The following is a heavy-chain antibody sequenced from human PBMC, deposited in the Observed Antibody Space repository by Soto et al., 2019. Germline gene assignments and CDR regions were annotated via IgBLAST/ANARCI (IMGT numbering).Heavy chain of an antibody. J-gene: IGHJ4*02. CDR1: GFTFSNYG. D-gene: IGHD2-15*01. V-gene: IGHV3-23*01. CDR3: AKAGGAGGTVDQFDY. Sequence: GGSLRLSCAASGFTFSNYGINWVRQSPGKGLEWVSVISGSVGSTYYADSVKGRFTIPRDNSKNTLYLQMNSLRAEDTAVYYWAKAGGAGGTVDQFDYWGQGTLVTVSS. CDR2: ISGSVGST.